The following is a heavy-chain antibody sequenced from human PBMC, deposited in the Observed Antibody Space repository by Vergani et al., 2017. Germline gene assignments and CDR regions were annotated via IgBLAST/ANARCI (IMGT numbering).Heavy chain of an antibody. CDR3: ARASPSSGHGGYHCPY. V-gene: IGHV1-2*02. CDR2: IKPDSGDT. J-gene: IGHJ4*02. CDR1: RYAFTGGYY. Sequence: QVQLVQSGAEVKKPGASVKVSCKASRYAFTGGYYMHWVRQAPGQGLEWMGYIKPDSGDTYYTQEFQGRVTMTWDTSISTGYMELTRMRSDDTATYFCARASPSSGHGGYHCPYWGQGTLVTVSS. D-gene: IGHD1-1*01.